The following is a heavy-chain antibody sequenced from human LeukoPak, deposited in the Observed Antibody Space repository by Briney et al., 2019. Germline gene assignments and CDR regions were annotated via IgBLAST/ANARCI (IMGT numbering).Heavy chain of an antibody. CDR2: IRYDGSNK. CDR1: GFTFSSYG. J-gene: IGHJ6*03. Sequence: GGSLRLSCAASGFTFSSYGMHWVRQAPGKGLEWVAFIRYDGSNKYYADSVKGRFTISRDNSKNTMYLQMNSLRSEDRAVYYCAKVPACWKDWKYYYFFRDLGPKGTTVSIFS. CDR3: AKVPACWKDWKYYYFFRDL. V-gene: IGHV3-30*02. D-gene: IGHD1-1*01.